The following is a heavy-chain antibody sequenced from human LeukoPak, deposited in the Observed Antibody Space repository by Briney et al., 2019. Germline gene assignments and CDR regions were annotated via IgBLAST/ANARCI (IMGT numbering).Heavy chain of an antibody. D-gene: IGHD3-3*01. CDR1: GFTFSSYS. CDR3: ARDVSVLEWLRNWFDP. V-gene: IGHV3-21*01. CDR2: ISGSSSYI. Sequence: GGSLGLSCAASGFTFSSYSMNWVRQAPGKGLEWVSSISGSSSYIYYADSVKGRFTISRDNAKNSLYLQMNSLRAEDTAVYYCARDVSVLEWLRNWFDPWGQGTLVTVSS. J-gene: IGHJ5*02.